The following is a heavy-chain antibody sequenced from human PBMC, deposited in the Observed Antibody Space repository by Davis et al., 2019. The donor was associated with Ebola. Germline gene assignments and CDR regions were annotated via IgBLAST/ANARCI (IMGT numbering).Heavy chain of an antibody. CDR3: TRDFNYGDP. D-gene: IGHD3-16*01. Sequence: ESLKISCAASGFTFSSYWMHWVRQAPGKGLVWVSRINSDGSSTSYADSVKGRFTISRDNAKNTLYLQMNSLRAEDTAVYYCTRDFNYGDPWGQGTLVTVSS. J-gene: IGHJ5*02. CDR2: INSDGSST. CDR1: GFTFSSYW. V-gene: IGHV3-74*01.